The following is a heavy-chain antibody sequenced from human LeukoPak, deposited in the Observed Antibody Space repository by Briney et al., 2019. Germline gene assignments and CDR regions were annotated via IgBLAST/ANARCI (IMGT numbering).Heavy chain of an antibody. CDR2: INTNTGAT. V-gene: IGHV1-2*02. J-gene: IGHJ4*02. CDR1: GYTFTGYY. Sequence: GASVKVSCNPSGYTFTGYYLHWVRQAPGQVFELLGWINTNTGATVYAQNFQGRVTMSRDTSISTAYMELSSLRSDDTAVYYCARGRVGSGWPRPFYFEFWGQGTLVTVSS. D-gene: IGHD6-19*01. CDR3: ARGRVGSGWPRPFYFEF.